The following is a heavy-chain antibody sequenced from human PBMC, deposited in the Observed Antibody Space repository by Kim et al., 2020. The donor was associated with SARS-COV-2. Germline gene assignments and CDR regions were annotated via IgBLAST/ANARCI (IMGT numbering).Heavy chain of an antibody. D-gene: IGHD5-18*01. J-gene: IGHJ4*01. CDR2: VNGNGGDT. V-gene: IGHV3-23*01. CDR1: GFTFSDYA. Sequence: GGSLRLSCAASGFTFSDYAMSWVRQAPGKGLEWVSSVNGNGGDTYYADSVKGRFTISRDNSNNTLYLQMNSLRAEDTAVYYCARLYGDRYGRTERKPDWGQGTLLTVSS. CDR3: ARLYGDRYGRTERKPD.